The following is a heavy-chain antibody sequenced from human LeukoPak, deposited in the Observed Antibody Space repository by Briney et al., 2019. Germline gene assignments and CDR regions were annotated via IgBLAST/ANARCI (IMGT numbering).Heavy chain of an antibody. CDR2: IYYSGST. Sequence: SETLSLTCTVSGGSISSSSYYWGWIRQPPGKGLEWIGSIYYSGSTYYNPSLKSRVTISVDTSKNQFSLKLSSATAADTAVYYCASQPAAMYYYYYGMDVWGQGTTVTVSS. CDR1: GGSISSSSYY. J-gene: IGHJ6*02. CDR3: ASQPAAMYYYYYGMDV. D-gene: IGHD2-2*01. V-gene: IGHV4-39*01.